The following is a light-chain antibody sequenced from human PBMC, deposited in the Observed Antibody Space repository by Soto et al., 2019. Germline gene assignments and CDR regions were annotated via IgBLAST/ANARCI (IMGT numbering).Light chain of an antibody. J-gene: IGKJ5*01. Sequence: IHITPTPSPPSPPVGDRVPITCRASQGINIYLAWYQQAAGKVPKHLIYGASKLQSGVPSRFRGGGSGTNFTLTISSLQPEDVGTYYCQNYNSAPITFGQGTRLEI. CDR2: GAS. CDR3: QNYNSAPIT. V-gene: IGKV1-27*01. CDR1: QGINIY.